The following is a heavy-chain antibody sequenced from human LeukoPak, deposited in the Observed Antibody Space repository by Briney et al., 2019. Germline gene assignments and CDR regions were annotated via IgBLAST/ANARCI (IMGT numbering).Heavy chain of an antibody. CDR1: GGSFSGYY. CDR2: INHSGST. J-gene: IGHJ4*02. Sequence: SETLSLTCAVYGGSFSGYYWSWIRQPPGKGLEWIGEINHSGSTNYNPSLKSRVTISVDTSKNQFSLKLSSVTAADTAVYYCARVPTYYYDSSGYYFDSWGQGTLVAVSS. D-gene: IGHD3-22*01. V-gene: IGHV4-34*01. CDR3: ARVPTYYYDSSGYYFDS.